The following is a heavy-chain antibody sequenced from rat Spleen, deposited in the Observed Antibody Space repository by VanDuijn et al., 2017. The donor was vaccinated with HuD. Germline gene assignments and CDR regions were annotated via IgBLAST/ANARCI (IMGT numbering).Heavy chain of an antibody. CDR1: GFTFNNYW. CDR2: ISPTGDST. D-gene: IGHD1-11*01. CDR3: ARHYGGYSEYVMDA. V-gene: IGHV5-31*01. Sequence: EVQLVESGGGLVQPGGSLKLSCVASGFTFNNYWMTWIRQAPGKGLEWVASISPTGDSTYYRDSVKGRFTISRDNAKSTLYLQMDSLRSEDTATYYCARHYGGYSEYVMDAWGQGASVTVSS. J-gene: IGHJ4*01.